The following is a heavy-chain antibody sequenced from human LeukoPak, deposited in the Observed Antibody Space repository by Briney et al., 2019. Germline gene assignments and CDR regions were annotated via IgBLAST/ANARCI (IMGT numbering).Heavy chain of an antibody. CDR2: ISSSGSTI. V-gene: IGHV3-48*03. CDR1: GFTFSSYE. D-gene: IGHD3-10*01. Sequence: GGSLRLSCAAPGFTFSSYEMNWVRQAPGKGLEWVSYISSSGSTIYYADSVKGRFTISRDNAKNSLYLQMNSLRAEDTAVYYCARDVRTNYGMDVWGQGTTATVSS. J-gene: IGHJ6*02. CDR3: ARDVRTNYGMDV.